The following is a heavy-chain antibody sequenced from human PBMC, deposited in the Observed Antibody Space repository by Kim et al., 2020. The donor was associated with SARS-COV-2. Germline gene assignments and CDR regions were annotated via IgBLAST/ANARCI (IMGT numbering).Heavy chain of an antibody. D-gene: IGHD2-2*01. J-gene: IGHJ5*02. CDR1: GFTFSSYA. CDR3: ARDPSGAGAMNGWFDP. Sequence: GGSLRLSCAASGFTFSSYAMHWVRQAPGKGLEWVAVISYDGSNKYYADSVKGRFTISRDNSKNTLYLQMNSLRAEDTAVYYCARDPSGAGAMNGWFDPWGQGTLVTVSS. CDR2: ISYDGSNK. V-gene: IGHV3-30-3*01.